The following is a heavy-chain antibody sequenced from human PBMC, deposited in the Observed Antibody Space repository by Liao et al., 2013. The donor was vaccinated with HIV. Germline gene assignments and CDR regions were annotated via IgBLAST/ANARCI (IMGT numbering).Heavy chain of an antibody. CDR3: ASYGSDWYSVDY. D-gene: IGHD6-19*01. J-gene: IGHJ4*02. CDR2: INHSGST. Sequence: QVQLQESGPGLVKPSETLSLTCAVYGGSFSGYYWSWIRQPPGKGLEWIGEINHSGSTNYNPSLKSRVTISVDTSKNQFSLKLSSVTAADTAVYYCASYGSDWYSVDYWGQGTLVTVSS. V-gene: IGHV4-34*10. CDR1: GGSFSGYY.